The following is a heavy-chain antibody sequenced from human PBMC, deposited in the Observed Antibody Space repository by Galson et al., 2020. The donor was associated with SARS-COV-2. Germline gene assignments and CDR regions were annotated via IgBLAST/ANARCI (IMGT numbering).Heavy chain of an antibody. J-gene: IGHJ6*02. Sequence: TGGSLRLSCEASGFPITNYWMHWVRRAPGKGLVWVSRIDPDGRRTRYADSVRGRFTISRDNARNTLYLQMSSLRAEDTAVYYCTRSFFDFWSAARGMDVWGQGTTVTASS. D-gene: IGHD3-3*01. CDR1: GFPITNYW. CDR3: TRSFFDFWSAARGMDV. CDR2: IDPDGRRT. V-gene: IGHV3-74*01.